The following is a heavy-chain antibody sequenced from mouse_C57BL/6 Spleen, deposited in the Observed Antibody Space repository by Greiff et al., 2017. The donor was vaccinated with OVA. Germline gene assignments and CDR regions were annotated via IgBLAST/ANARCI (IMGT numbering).Heavy chain of an antibody. D-gene: IGHD1-1*01. V-gene: IGHV1-76*01. Sequence: QVQLQQSGAELVRPGASVKLSCKASGYTFTDYYINWVKQRPGQGLEWIARIYPGSGNTYYNEKFKGKATLTAEKSSSTAYMQLSSLTSEDSAVYFCARGGYYGSSYYFDYWGQGTTLTVSS. CDR3: ARGGYYGSSYYFDY. CDR1: GYTFTDYY. J-gene: IGHJ2*01. CDR2: IYPGSGNT.